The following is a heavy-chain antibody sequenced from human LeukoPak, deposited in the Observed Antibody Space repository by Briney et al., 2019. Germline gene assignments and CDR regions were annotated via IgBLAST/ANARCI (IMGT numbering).Heavy chain of an antibody. D-gene: IGHD5-18*01. V-gene: IGHV4-59*01. CDR2: IYYSGST. J-gene: IGHJ2*01. CDR3: ARFRVDTHWYFDL. CDR1: GCSISSYY. Sequence: SETLSLTCTGSGCSISSYYWSWIRQPPGNGLEGIGYIYYSGSTNYNPALKSRVTISVDTHKNQFSLKLNSVTAADTAVYYCARFRVDTHWYFDLWGRGTLVSVSS.